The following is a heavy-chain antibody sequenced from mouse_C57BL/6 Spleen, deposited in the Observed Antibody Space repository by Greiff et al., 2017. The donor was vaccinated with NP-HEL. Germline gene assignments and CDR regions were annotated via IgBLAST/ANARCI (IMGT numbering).Heavy chain of an antibody. CDR2: IWSGGST. CDR3: ARGYYGRSLYYFDY. V-gene: IGHV2-2*01. CDR1: GFSLTSYG. Sequence: QVQLKQSGPGLVQPSQSLSITCTVSGFSLTSYGVHWVRQSPGKGLEWLGVIWSGGSTDYNAAFISRLSISKDNSKSQVFFKMNSLQADDTAIYYCARGYYGRSLYYFDYWGQGTTLTVSS. J-gene: IGHJ2*01. D-gene: IGHD1-1*01.